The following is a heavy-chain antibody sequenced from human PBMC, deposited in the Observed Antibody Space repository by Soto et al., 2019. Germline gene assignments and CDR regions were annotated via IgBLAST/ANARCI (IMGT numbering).Heavy chain of an antibody. V-gene: IGHV2-5*02. CDR1: GFSLTTNGVG. CDR3: AHDYVGYYGMDV. D-gene: IGHD4-17*01. J-gene: IGHJ6*02. Sequence: SGPTLVNPTQTLTLTCTFSGFSLTTNGVGVGKIRQPPGKALEWLAIIYWDDDQRYSPSLKSRLTINKDTSKKQVVLTMTILDPVDTATYYCAHDYVGYYGMDVWGQGITVPV. CDR2: IYWDDDQ.